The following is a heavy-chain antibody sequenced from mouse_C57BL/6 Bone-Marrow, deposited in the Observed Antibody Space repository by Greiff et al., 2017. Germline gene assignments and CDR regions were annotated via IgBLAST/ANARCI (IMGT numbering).Heavy chain of an antibody. CDR1: GYTFTDYY. D-gene: IGHD2-1*01. Sequence: QVQLKQSGAELVRPGASVKLSCKASGYTFTDYYINWVKQRPGQGLEWIARIYPGSGNTYYNEKFKGKATLTAEKSSSTAYMKLSSLTSEDSAVYFCARGGIYYGNSFAYWGQGTLVTVSA. J-gene: IGHJ3*01. CDR2: IYPGSGNT. V-gene: IGHV1-76*01. CDR3: ARGGIYYGNSFAY.